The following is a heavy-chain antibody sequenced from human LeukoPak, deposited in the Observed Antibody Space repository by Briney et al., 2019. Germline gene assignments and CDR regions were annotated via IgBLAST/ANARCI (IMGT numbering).Heavy chain of an antibody. V-gene: IGHV4-39*01. Sequence: PPETLSLTRTVSGASFNSSTDYWGWIRQPPGKGLEWIGSIYYSGSTYYNPSLKSRVTISVDTSKNQFSLKLSSVTAADTAVYYCARTRYYYNSRSYGAPYYFDYWGQGTLVTVSS. D-gene: IGHD3-10*01. CDR2: IYYSGST. CDR3: ARTRYYYNSRSYGAPYYFDY. CDR1: GASFNSSTDY. J-gene: IGHJ4*02.